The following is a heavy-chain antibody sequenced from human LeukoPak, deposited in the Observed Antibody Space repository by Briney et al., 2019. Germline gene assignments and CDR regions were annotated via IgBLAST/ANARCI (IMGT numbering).Heavy chain of an antibody. D-gene: IGHD6-13*01. Sequence: PSETLSLTCTVSGGSISSYYWSWIRQPPGKGLEWIGYIYYSGSTNYNPSLKSRVTISVDTSKNQFSLKLSSVTAADTAVYYCARRVEAAAGYYYYYYMDVWGKGTTVAVSS. CDR2: IYYSGST. CDR1: GGSISSYY. V-gene: IGHV4-59*01. J-gene: IGHJ6*03. CDR3: ARRVEAAAGYYYYYYMDV.